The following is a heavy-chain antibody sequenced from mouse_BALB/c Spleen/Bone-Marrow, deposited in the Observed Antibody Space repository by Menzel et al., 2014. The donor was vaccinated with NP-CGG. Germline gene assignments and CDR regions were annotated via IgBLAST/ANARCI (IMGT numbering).Heavy chain of an antibody. Sequence: VQLKQSGPGLVKPSQSLSLTCTVTGYSITSDYAWHWIRQFPGNKLEWMGYISYSGSTSYSPYLKSRISITRDTSKNQFFLQLNSVTNEDTATYYCARSADWYFDVWGAGTTVTVSS. CDR2: ISYSGST. CDR1: GYSITSDYA. CDR3: ARSADWYFDV. J-gene: IGHJ1*01. V-gene: IGHV3-2*02.